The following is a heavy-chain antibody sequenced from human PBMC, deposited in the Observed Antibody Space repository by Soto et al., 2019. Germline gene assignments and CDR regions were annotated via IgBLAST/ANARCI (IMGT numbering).Heavy chain of an antibody. CDR1: GFTFSSYG. CDR2: IWYDGSNK. CDR3: ARSTRSDLYYFDY. D-gene: IGHD4-4*01. V-gene: IGHV3-33*01. J-gene: IGHJ4*02. Sequence: QVQLVESGGGVVQPGRSLRLSCAASGFTFSSYGMHWVRQAPGKGLEWVAVIWYDGSNKHYADSVKGRFTISRDNSKSTLYLQMNSLRAEDTAVYYCARSTRSDLYYFDYWGQGTLVTVSS.